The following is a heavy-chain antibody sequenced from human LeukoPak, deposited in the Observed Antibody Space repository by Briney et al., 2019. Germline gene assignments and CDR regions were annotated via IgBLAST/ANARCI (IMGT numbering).Heavy chain of an antibody. CDR1: GGTFSSYT. J-gene: IGHJ4*02. Sequence: SVKVSCKASGGTFSSYTINWVRQAPGQGLEWMGGIIPVFGTANYVQKFQGRVTITADESTSTAYMELSSLRSEDTAVYYCARDLRKAAAGNWGQGTLVTVSS. CDR2: IIPVFGTA. CDR3: ARDLRKAAAGN. V-gene: IGHV1-69*13. D-gene: IGHD6-13*01.